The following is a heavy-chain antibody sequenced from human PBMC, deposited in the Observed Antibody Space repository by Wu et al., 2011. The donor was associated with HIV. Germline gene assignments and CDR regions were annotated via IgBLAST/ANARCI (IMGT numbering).Heavy chain of an antibody. V-gene: IGHV1-2*02. CDR2: VNPNFGGT. CDR3: ARERCPSNKDCFGTFDI. Sequence: QVQLVQSGAEVKKPGASVKVSCKASGYSFTGYHMHWVRQAPGQGLEWMGWVNPNFGGTNYAQKFQGRVTMTRDTSISTVYLQLSGLRSDDTAVYYCARERCPSNKDCFGTFDIWGQGTKVTVSS. J-gene: IGHJ3*02. CDR1: GYSFTGYH. D-gene: IGHD2-21*02.